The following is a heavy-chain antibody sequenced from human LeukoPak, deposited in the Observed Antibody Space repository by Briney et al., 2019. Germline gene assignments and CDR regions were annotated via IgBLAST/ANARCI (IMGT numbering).Heavy chain of an antibody. CDR1: GYTFNSHD. J-gene: IGHJ4*02. Sequence: ASVKVSCKASGYTFNSHDINWVRQATGQGLEWMGWMNPYSGNTGYAQKFQGRVTMTRDTSINTAYLEFYSLRSEDTAVYYCARGYSPTLRTTGNDYWGQGTLVTVSS. CDR3: ARGYSPTLRTTGNDY. V-gene: IGHV1-8*01. CDR2: MNPYSGNT. D-gene: IGHD1-1*01.